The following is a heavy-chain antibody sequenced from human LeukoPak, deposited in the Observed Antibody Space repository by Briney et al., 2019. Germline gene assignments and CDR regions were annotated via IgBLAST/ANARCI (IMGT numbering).Heavy chain of an antibody. CDR3: ARDDEDQFVG. D-gene: IGHD2-15*01. CDR2: IYSSGST. V-gene: IGHV4-4*07. Sequence: PSETLSLTCTVSGGSISSYYWSWIRQPAGKGLEWIGRIYSSGSTKYNPSLQSRVTLSVDTSKNQFSLKVSSVTAADTAVYYCARDDEDQFVGWGQGTMVTVSS. J-gene: IGHJ3*01. CDR1: GGSISSYY.